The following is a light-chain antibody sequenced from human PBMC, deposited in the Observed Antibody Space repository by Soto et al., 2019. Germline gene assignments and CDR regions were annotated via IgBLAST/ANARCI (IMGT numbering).Light chain of an antibody. V-gene: IGKV1-39*01. CDR2: AAS. J-gene: IGKJ1*01. Sequence: DIQMTQSPSSLSASVGDRVTITCRASQFINKYLSWYQQKPGKVPQLLINAASTLQSGVPSRFNGSRSGTDFSLAISSLQPEDFATYYCQQNYNPPWTFGQGTKVDIK. CDR1: QFINKY. CDR3: QQNYNPPWT.